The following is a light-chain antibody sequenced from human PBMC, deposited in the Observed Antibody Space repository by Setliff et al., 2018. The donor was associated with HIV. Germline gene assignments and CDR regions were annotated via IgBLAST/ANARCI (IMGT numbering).Light chain of an antibody. CDR2: EVR. CDR3: SSYAGNDNFV. Sequence: QSALAKPASVSGSPGQSITISCTGTSSDVGCYNYVSWYQQYPGKAPKLMISEVRNRASGVSSRFSGSKSGNTASLTISGLQTGDQGDYYCSSYAGNDNFVFGTGTKVTVL. V-gene: IGLV2-14*01. J-gene: IGLJ1*01. CDR1: SSDVGCYNY.